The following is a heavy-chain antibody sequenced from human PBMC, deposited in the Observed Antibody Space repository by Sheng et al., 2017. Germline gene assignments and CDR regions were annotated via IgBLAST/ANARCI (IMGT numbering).Heavy chain of an antibody. CDR3: AIYSGYASGAFDI. CDR1: GFTFSSYS. D-gene: IGHD5-12*01. CDR2: ISSSSSYI. Sequence: EVQLVESGGGLVKPGGSLRLSCAASGFTFSSYSMNWVRQAPGKGLEWVSSISSSSSYIYYADSVKGRFTISRDNAKNSLYLQMNSLRAEDTAVYYCAIYSGYASGAFDIWGQGTMVTVSS. V-gene: IGHV3-21*01. J-gene: IGHJ3*02.